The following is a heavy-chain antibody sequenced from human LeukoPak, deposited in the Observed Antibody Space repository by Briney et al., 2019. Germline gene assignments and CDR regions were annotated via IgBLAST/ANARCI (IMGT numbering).Heavy chain of an antibody. CDR3: VRALMGTSDH. CDR2: ISSNGGRT. V-gene: IGHV3-64*04. J-gene: IGHJ4*02. Sequence: PGGSLRLSCSVSGFTFSNYAMHWVRQAPGKGLEYVSGISSNGGRTYYADSVKGRFTISRDNSKNTLYLQMNSLRAEDTAVYYCVRALMGTSDHWGQGSLVTVSS. CDR1: GFTFSNYA. D-gene: IGHD7-27*01.